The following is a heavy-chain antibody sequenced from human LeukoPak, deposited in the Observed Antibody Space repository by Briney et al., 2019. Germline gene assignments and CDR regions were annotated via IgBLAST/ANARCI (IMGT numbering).Heavy chain of an antibody. V-gene: IGHV4-34*01. CDR1: GGSFSDYY. CDR2: INHSGST. CDR3: ARGRTYYYGSGSYYNVRIDP. Sequence: SSETLSLTCAVYGGSFSDYYWSWIRQPPGKGLEWIGEINHSGSTNYNPSLKSRVTISVDTSKNQFSLKLSSVTAADTAVYYCARGRTYYYGSGSYYNVRIDPWGQGTLVTVSS. J-gene: IGHJ5*02. D-gene: IGHD3-10*01.